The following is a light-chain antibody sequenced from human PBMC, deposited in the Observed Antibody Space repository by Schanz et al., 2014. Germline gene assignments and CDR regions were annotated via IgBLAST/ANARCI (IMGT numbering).Light chain of an antibody. CDR3: QSYDSSLSGLYV. V-gene: IGLV1-40*01. CDR2: STN. J-gene: IGLJ1*01. Sequence: QSVLTQPPSVSGAPGQTVTISCTGSSSNIGAGYDVHWYQQLPGTAPKLLISSTNKRPSGVPDRFSGSKSGASASLAITGLQTEDEGDYYCQSYDSSLSGLYVFGSGTKLTVL. CDR1: SSNIGAGYD.